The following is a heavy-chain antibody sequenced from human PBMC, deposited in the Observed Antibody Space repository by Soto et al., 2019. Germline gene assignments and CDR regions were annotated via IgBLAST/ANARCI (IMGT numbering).Heavy chain of an antibody. CDR1: GFTFRNYA. CDR2: ISSSGSGT. J-gene: IGHJ4*02. D-gene: IGHD6-19*01. Sequence: EVQLLESGGGLVQPGGSLRLSCAASGFTFRNYAMTWVRQAPGKGLEWVPVISSSGSGTYYADSVKGRFTISRDNSKNTLYLQMNTLRAEDTDVYYCAKGLQWLVLDYWGRGTLVTVSS. CDR3: AKGLQWLVLDY. V-gene: IGHV3-23*01.